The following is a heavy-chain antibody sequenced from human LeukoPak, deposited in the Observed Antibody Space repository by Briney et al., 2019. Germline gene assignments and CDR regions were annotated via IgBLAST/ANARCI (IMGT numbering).Heavy chain of an antibody. D-gene: IGHD2-21*01. CDR3: TTDSTLYSDAFDI. CDR1: GFTFSNAW. CDR2: IKSKTDGGTT. V-gene: IGHV3-15*01. Sequence: GGSLRLSCAASGFTFSNAWMSWVRQAPGKGLEWVGRIKSKTDGGTTDYAAPVKGRFTISRDDSKNTLYLQMNSLKTEDTAVYYCTTDSTLYSDAFDIWGQGTMVTVSS. J-gene: IGHJ3*02.